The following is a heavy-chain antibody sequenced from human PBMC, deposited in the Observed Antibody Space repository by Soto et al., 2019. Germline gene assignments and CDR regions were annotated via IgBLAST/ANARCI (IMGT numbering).Heavy chain of an antibody. Sequence: QVQLVESGGGVVQPGRSLRLSCAASGFTFSSYAMHWVRQAPGKGLEWVAVISYDGSNKYYADSVKGRFTISRDNSKNTLDRQMNSLRAEDTAGYYCARSGYSSGWYFAPTYYYYGMDVWGQGTTVTVSS. CDR2: ISYDGSNK. V-gene: IGHV3-30-3*01. CDR3: ARSGYSSGWYFAPTYYYYGMDV. J-gene: IGHJ6*02. CDR1: GFTFSSYA. D-gene: IGHD6-19*01.